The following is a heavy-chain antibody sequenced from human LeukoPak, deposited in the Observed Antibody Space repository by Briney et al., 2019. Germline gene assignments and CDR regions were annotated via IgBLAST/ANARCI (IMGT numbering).Heavy chain of an antibody. Sequence: ASVKVSCKASGYTFTGYYMHWVRQAPGQGLEWMGWINPNSGGTNYAQKFQGRVTMTRDTSISTAYTELSRVRPDDTAVYYCARDPGSSSSPFDYWGQGTLVTVSS. J-gene: IGHJ4*02. D-gene: IGHD6-6*01. CDR2: INPNSGGT. V-gene: IGHV1-2*02. CDR3: ARDPGSSSSPFDY. CDR1: GYTFTGYY.